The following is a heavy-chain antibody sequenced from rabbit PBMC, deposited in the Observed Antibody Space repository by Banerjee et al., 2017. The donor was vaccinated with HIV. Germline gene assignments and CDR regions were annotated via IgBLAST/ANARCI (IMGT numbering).Heavy chain of an antibody. Sequence: QEQLEESGGDLVKPGASLTLTCTASGFSFSFSYNMCWVRQAPGKGPEWIACIYGGSFGDTDYATWAKGRFTISKTSSTTVTLRMTSLTGADTATYFCARDLTGVTGWNFNLWGQGTLVTVS. V-gene: IGHV1S45*01. J-gene: IGHJ4*01. D-gene: IGHD7-1*01. CDR3: ARDLTGVTGWNFNL. CDR2: IYGGSFGDT. CDR1: GFSFSFSYN.